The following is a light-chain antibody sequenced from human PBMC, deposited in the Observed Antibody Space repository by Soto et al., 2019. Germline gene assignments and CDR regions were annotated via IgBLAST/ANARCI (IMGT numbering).Light chain of an antibody. CDR2: EVS. CDR3: CSYVGASTNV. V-gene: IGLV2-14*01. Sequence: QSALAQPASVSGSPGQSITISCSGSSIDVGDNNYVSWYQHHPGKAPKLIIYEVSNRPSGVSNRFSGSSSDNTASLTISGLLPDDEADYYCCSYVGASTNVFGTGTKLTVL. CDR1: SIDVGDNNY. J-gene: IGLJ1*01.